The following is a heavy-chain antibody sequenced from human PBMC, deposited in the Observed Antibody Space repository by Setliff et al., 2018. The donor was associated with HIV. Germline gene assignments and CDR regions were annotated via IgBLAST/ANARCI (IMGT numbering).Heavy chain of an antibody. CDR1: GGTFSSYD. CDR2: IIPMFGTA. CDR3: ARGGSGYYDFWSGSSAFEY. V-gene: IGHV1-69*13. Sequence: ASVKVSCKASGGTFSSYDISWVRQAPGQGLEWMGGIIPMFGTAHYAQKFQGRVTITADESTTTAYMELSSLRSEDTAVFYCARGGSGYYDFWSGSSAFEYWGQGTLVTVSS. D-gene: IGHD3-3*01. J-gene: IGHJ4*02.